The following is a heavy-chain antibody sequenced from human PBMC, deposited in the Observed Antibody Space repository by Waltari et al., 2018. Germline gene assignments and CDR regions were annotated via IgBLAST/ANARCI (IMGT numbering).Heavy chain of an antibody. CDR2: SRGAGENS. Sequence: EVQLVESGGGLVQPGGSLKLSCGVSGFRFSKYALRWVRQAPGKGLEWVSGSRGAGENSYYADSVKGRFTISRDNSKNILFLQRNSLRAEDTAVYYCAKDQGYAGKDGDLRHWGQGSLVSVSS. CDR3: AKDQGYAGKDGDLRH. J-gene: IGHJ1*01. CDR1: GFRFSKYA. V-gene: IGHV3-23*04. D-gene: IGHD2-2*01.